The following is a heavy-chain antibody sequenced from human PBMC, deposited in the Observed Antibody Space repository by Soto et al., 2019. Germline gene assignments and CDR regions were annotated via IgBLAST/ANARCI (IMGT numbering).Heavy chain of an antibody. CDR3: ARDKITGHFDS. D-gene: IGHD2-8*02. CDR2: INHSGST. V-gene: IGHV4-34*01. CDR1: GGSFSGYY. J-gene: IGHJ4*02. Sequence: PSETLSLTCAVYGGSFSGYYWTWIRQPPGTGLEWIGEINHSGSTNYNPSLKSRVTISVDTSKNQFSLKLTSVTAADTAVYYCARDKITGHFDSLGQGTVVTVSS.